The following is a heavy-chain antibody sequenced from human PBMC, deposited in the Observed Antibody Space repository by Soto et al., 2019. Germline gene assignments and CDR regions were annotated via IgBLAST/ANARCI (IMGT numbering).Heavy chain of an antibody. J-gene: IGHJ3*02. D-gene: IGHD2-2*01. CDR3: AGPHGVVPAANAFDI. CDR2: IIPIFGTA. Sequence: ASVKVSCKASGGTFSSYAISWVRQAPGQGLEWMGGIIPIFGTANYAQKFQGRVTITADESTSTAYMELSSLRSEDTAVYYCAGPHGVVPAANAFDIWGQGTMVTVSS. V-gene: IGHV1-69*13. CDR1: GGTFSSYA.